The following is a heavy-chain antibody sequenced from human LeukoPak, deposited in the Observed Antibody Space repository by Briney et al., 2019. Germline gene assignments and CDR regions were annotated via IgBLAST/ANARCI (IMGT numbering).Heavy chain of an antibody. Sequence: GGSLRLSCAASGFSFSTYPMHWVRQAPGKGLEWVAVISYDGSNKYYADSVKGRFTISRDNSKNTLYLQMNSLRAEDTAVYYCARDWTAVAGRTYFQHWGQGTLVTVSS. CDR1: GFSFSTYP. J-gene: IGHJ1*01. CDR3: ARDWTAVAGRTYFQH. CDR2: ISYDGSNK. D-gene: IGHD6-19*01. V-gene: IGHV3-30-3*01.